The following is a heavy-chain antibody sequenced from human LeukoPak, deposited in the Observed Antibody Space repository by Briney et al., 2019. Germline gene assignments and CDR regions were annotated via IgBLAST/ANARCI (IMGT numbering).Heavy chain of an antibody. CDR1: GFTFSSYA. CDR3: AKDRVRCSSTSCYPYYFDY. V-gene: IGHV3-23*01. J-gene: IGHJ4*02. CDR2: ISGSGGST. D-gene: IGHD2-2*01. Sequence: PGGSLRLSCAASGFTFSSYAMSWVRQAPGKGLEWVSTISGSGGSTYYADSVKGRFTISRDNSKNTLYLQMNSLRAEDTAVYYCAKDRVRCSSTSCYPYYFDYWGQGTLVTVSS.